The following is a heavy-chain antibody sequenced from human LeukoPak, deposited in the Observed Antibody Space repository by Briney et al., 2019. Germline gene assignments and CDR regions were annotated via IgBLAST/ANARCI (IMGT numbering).Heavy chain of an antibody. CDR1: GFTFSSYV. CDR3: ARAEGDYYYYFYMDV. J-gene: IGHJ6*03. V-gene: IGHV3-30*04. CDR2: ISYDGSNE. Sequence: GRSLRLSCAASGFTFSSYVMHWVRQAPGKGLEWVAIISYDGSNEYYADSVKGRFTISRDNSKNTLYLQMNSLRAADTAVYYCARAEGDYYYYFYMDVWGKGTTVTVSS.